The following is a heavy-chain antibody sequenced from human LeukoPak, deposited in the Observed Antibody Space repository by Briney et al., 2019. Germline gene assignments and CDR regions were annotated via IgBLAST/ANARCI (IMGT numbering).Heavy chain of an antibody. CDR2: FSYNVHS. V-gene: IGHV4-61*01. CDR3: ARVSVAGTGPDY. CDR1: GGSFSSSNYY. D-gene: IGHD6-13*01. Sequence: PSETLSLTCTVSGGSFSSSNYYWSWLRQPPGKGLEWVGFFSYNVHSDYNPSLKSRVTISVYTSKNQFSLRLSSVTAADTAIYYCARVSVAGTGPDYWGQGTLVTVSS. J-gene: IGHJ4*02.